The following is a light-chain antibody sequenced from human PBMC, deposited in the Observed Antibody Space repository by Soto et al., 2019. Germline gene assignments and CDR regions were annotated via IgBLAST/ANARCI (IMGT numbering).Light chain of an antibody. V-gene: IGKV3-11*01. CDR3: QQRSNWPPALS. J-gene: IGKJ4*01. CDR1: QSVNNF. Sequence: VLTQSPATLSLSPWDRATLSFRASQSVNNFLAWYQQKPGQTPRLLIYDASKRATGIPGRFVGSGSGTEFTLTISSLEPEDLAVYYCQQRSNWPPALSLGGGNKGDIK. CDR2: DAS.